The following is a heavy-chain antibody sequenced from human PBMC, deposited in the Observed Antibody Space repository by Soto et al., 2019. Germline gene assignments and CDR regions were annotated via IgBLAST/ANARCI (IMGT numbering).Heavy chain of an antibody. D-gene: IGHD4-4*01. Sequence: QVQLVQSGAEVQKPGSSVKVSCKASGGTFSSYAISWVRQAPGQGLEWMGGIIPIFGTANYAQKFQGRVTITADESTSTAYMELSSLRSEDTAVYYCARDSNPPEIYYYYGMDVWGQGTTVTVSS. CDR1: GGTFSSYA. CDR2: IIPIFGTA. V-gene: IGHV1-69*01. J-gene: IGHJ6*02. CDR3: ARDSNPPEIYYYYGMDV.